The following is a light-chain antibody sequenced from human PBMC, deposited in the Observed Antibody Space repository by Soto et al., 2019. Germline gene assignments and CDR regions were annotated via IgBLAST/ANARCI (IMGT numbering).Light chain of an antibody. Sequence: QSALTQPASVSGSPGQSITISCTGTNRDVGSYNYVSWYQQHPGKAPKLMIYEVSDRPSGISIRFSGSKSGNTASLTISGLQTEDEADYYCSSYTSSSTLFGTGTKVTVL. CDR1: NRDVGSYNY. J-gene: IGLJ1*01. CDR3: SSYTSSSTL. V-gene: IGLV2-14*01. CDR2: EVS.